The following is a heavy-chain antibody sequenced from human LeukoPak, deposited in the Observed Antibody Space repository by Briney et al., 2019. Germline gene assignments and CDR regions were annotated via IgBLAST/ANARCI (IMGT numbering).Heavy chain of an antibody. CDR3: AKSPYYYDSSGYNY. CDR2: ISGSGGST. D-gene: IGHD3-22*01. J-gene: IGHJ4*02. V-gene: IGHV3-23*01. CDR1: GFTFSSYG. Sequence: GGSLRLSCAASGFTFSSYGMSWVRQAPGKGLEWVSAISGSGGSTYYADSVKGRFTISRDNSKNTLYLQMNSLRAEDTAVYYCAKSPYYYDSSGYNYWGQGTLVTVSS.